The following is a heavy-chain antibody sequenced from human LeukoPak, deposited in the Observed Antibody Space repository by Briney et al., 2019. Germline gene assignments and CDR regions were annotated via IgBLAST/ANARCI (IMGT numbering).Heavy chain of an antibody. D-gene: IGHD2-2*01. J-gene: IGHJ4*02. V-gene: IGHV3-30*02. Sequence: PGGSLRLSCAASGFTFSSYGMHWVRQAPGKGLEWVAFIQYDGSNKYYADSVKGRFTISRDNSKNTLSLQMNSLRREDTAVYYCAKDFTTWPRTPRYFDYWGQGNLVTVSS. CDR1: GFTFSSYG. CDR2: IQYDGSNK. CDR3: AKDFTTWPRTPRYFDY.